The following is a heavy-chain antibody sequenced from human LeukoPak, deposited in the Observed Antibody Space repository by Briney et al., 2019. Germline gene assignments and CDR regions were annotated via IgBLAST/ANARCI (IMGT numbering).Heavy chain of an antibody. CDR2: IYYSGST. J-gene: IGHJ6*02. CDR1: GGSISSGGYY. D-gene: IGHD2-2*01. V-gene: IGHV4-31*03. CDR3: ARGRTRYCSSTSCPLYYYYYGMDV. Sequence: TLSLTCTVSGGSISSGGYYWSWIRQHPGKGLEWIGYIYYSGSTYYNPSLKSRVTISVDTSKNQFSLKLSSVTAADTAVYYCARGRTRYCSSTSCPLYYYYYGMDVWGQGTTVTVSS.